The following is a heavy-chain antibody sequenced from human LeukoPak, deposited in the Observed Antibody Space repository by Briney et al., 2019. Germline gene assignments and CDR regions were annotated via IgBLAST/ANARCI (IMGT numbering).Heavy chain of an antibody. J-gene: IGHJ6*03. Sequence: SETLSLTCAVYGVSFSGYYWSWIRQPPGKGLEWIGEINHSGSTNYNPSLKSRVTISVDTSKNQFSLKLSSVTAADTAVYYCASLRRRSSGYKKDYYYMDVWGKGTTVTVSS. CDR2: INHSGST. CDR1: GVSFSGYY. CDR3: ASLRRRSSGYKKDYYYMDV. D-gene: IGHD3-22*01. V-gene: IGHV4-34*01.